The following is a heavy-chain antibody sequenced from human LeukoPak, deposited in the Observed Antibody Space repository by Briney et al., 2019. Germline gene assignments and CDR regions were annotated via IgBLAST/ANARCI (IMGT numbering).Heavy chain of an antibody. Sequence: PGGSLRLSCSVSGFTFSSYAMHWVRQAPGKGLEYVSAISSNGGSTYYAGSVKGRFTISRDNSKNTLYLQMSSLRAEDTAVYYCAPYYYHDMDVWGQGTTVTVSS. CDR2: ISSNGGST. V-gene: IGHV3-64D*06. J-gene: IGHJ6*02. CDR3: APYYYHDMDV. CDR1: GFTFSSYA.